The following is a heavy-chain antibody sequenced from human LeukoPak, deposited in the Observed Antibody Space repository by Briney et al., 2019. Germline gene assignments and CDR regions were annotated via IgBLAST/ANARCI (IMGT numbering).Heavy chain of an antibody. V-gene: IGHV3-23*01. CDR2: ISGSGGST. J-gene: IGHJ4*02. CDR1: GFTFSSYA. Sequence: PGGSLRLSCAASGFTFSSYAMSWVRQAPGKGLEWVSAISGSGGSTYYADSVKGRFTISRDNSKNTLYLQMNSLRAEDTAVYYCAKDRMGREQWLVLDYWGQGTLVTVSS. CDR3: AKDRMGREQWLVLDY. D-gene: IGHD6-19*01.